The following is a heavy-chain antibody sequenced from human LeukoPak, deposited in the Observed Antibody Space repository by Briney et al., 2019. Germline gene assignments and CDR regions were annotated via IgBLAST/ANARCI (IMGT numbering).Heavy chain of an antibody. J-gene: IGHJ4*02. CDR3: ARHYCSGGTCYSDFDY. CDR2: INPGDTNI. Sequence: GESLKISCKASGYSFANYWIGWVRQVPGKGLEWVAMINPGDTNIAYSPSFQGQVTISADKSISTAYLQWSSLKASDTAMYYCARHYCSGGTCYSDFDYWGQGTLVTVSS. D-gene: IGHD2-15*01. CDR1: GYSFANYW. V-gene: IGHV5-51*01.